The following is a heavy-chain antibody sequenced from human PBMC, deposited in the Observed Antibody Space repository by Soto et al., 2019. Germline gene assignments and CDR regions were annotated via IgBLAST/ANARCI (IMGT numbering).Heavy chain of an antibody. CDR3: ARMAKSGTLNWFDP. D-gene: IGHD1-26*01. Sequence: ASVKFSCKASGYTCTNYDIIWLRQATGQGLEWMGLMNPNSANTCYAQKFQGRVSMTRDTSINTAYMELSSLRSEDTAIYYSARMAKSGTLNWFDPSGPGTLVTVYS. CDR2: MNPNSANT. V-gene: IGHV1-8*01. J-gene: IGHJ5*02. CDR1: GYTCTNYD.